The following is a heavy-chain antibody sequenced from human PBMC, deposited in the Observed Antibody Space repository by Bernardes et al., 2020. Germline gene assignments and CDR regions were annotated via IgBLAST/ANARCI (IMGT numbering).Heavy chain of an antibody. D-gene: IGHD3-10*01. J-gene: IGHJ5*02. V-gene: IGHV2-5*02. CDR2: IYWDDDN. CDR3: ARYGSGSVWFDP. CDR1: GFSLNTSGVG. Sequence: GPTLVKPTQTLTLTCTFSGFSLNTSGVGVGWIRQPPGKALEWLALIYWDDDNRYSPSLKSRLSISKDTSKDQVVLKITDMHPVDTGTYFCARYGSGSVWFDPWGQGTLVTVSS.